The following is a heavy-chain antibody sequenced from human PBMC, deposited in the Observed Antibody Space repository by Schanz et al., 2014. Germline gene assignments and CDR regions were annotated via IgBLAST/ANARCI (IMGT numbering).Heavy chain of an antibody. CDR2: INTGVNT. CDR1: GFTFGDYA. CDR3: AKTLFPGGTQTFGD. D-gene: IGHD2-8*02. V-gene: IGHV3-23*01. Sequence: EVQLLESGGGLVQPGGSLRLSCAASGFTFGDYAMTWVRQAPGKGLEWVSAINTGVNTYYADSVRGRFTMSRDNSKSTLYVEMNGLRVEDTAVYYCAKTLFPGGTQTFGDWGRGTLVTVSS. J-gene: IGHJ4*02.